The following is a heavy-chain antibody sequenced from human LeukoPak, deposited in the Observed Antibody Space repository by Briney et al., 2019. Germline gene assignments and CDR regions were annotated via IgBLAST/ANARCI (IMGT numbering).Heavy chain of an antibody. D-gene: IGHD3-10*01. CDR3: ARVGSLWFGELFTPLPYYYYYGMDV. J-gene: IGHJ6*02. CDR2: ISSSSSTI. V-gene: IGHV3-48*02. Sequence: GGSLRLSCAASGFTFSSYSMNWVRQAPGKGLEWVSYISSSSSTIYYADSVKGRFTISRDNAKNSLYLQMNSLRDEDTAVYYCARVGSLWFGELFTPLPYYYYYGMDVWGQGTTVTVSS. CDR1: GFTFSSYS.